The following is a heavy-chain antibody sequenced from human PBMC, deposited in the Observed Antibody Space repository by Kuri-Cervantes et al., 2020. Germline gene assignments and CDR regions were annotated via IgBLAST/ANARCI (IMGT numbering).Heavy chain of an antibody. V-gene: IGHV3-23*01. Sequence: GESLKISCTTDGFTFSGYAMSWVRQAPGKGLEWVSSITTSGDRKHYLDSVMGRFTISRDNSINTLYLQMNSLRSDDTAVYYCAKCLPVTTYHFGYFDLWGRGTLVTVSS. J-gene: IGHJ2*01. CDR2: ITTSGDRK. CDR1: GFTFSGYA. CDR3: AKCLPVTTYHFGYFDL. D-gene: IGHD4-17*01.